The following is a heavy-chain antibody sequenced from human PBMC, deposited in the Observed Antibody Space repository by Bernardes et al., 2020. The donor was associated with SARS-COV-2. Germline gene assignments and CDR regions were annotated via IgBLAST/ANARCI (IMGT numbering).Heavy chain of an antibody. J-gene: IGHJ4*02. CDR1: VFTFGDYP. Sequence: GSLRLSCKASVFTFGDYPMSWVRPAPGKGLEWVGIIRTKDYGGTTEFAASVKGRFTISRDDSRSIDYLQMNCLNTEDTAVYYCSREHFFDYWGQGALVTVSS. D-gene: IGHD3-3*02. V-gene: IGHV3-49*04. CDR3: SREHFFDY. CDR2: IRTKDYGGTT.